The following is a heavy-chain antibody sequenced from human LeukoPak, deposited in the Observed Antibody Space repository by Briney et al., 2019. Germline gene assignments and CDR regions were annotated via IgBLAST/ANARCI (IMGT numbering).Heavy chain of an antibody. J-gene: IGHJ4*02. Sequence: GGSLRPSCAASGFTFSSYAMHWVRQAPGKGLEWVAVISYDGSNKYYADSVKGRFTISRDNSKNTLYLQMNSLRAEDTAVYYCARVLLKSTAPYYFDYWGQGTLVTVSS. CDR1: GFTFSSYA. D-gene: IGHD1-26*01. V-gene: IGHV3-30-3*01. CDR2: ISYDGSNK. CDR3: ARVLLKSTAPYYFDY.